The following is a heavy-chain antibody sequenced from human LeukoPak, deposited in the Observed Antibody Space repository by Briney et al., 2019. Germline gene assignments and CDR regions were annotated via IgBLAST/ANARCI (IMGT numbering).Heavy chain of an antibody. V-gene: IGHV4-31*03. CDR2: IYYSGST. Sequence: PSETLSLTCTVSGGSISSGGYYWSWIRQHPGKGLEWIGYIYYSGSTYYNPSLKSRVTISVDTSKNQSSLKLSSVTAADTAVYYCARGITMVRGVITFDYYGMDVWGQGTTVTVSS. J-gene: IGHJ6*02. CDR1: GGSISSGGYY. CDR3: ARGITMVRGVITFDYYGMDV. D-gene: IGHD3-10*01.